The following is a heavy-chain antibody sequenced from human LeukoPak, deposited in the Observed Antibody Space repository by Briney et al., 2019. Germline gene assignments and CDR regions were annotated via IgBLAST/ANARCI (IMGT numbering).Heavy chain of an antibody. CDR1: GFTFSSYA. Sequence: GGSLRLSCAASGFTFSSYAMSWVRQAPGKGLEWVSAISGSGGSTYYADSVKGRFTISRDNSKNTLYLQMNSLRAKDTAVYCCARTKGLAAAGFDYWGQGTLVTVSS. CDR3: ARTKGLAAAGFDY. J-gene: IGHJ4*02. V-gene: IGHV3-23*01. D-gene: IGHD6-13*01. CDR2: ISGSGGST.